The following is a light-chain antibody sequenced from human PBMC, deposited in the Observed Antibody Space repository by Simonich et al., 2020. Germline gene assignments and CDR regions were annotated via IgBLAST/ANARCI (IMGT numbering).Light chain of an antibody. J-gene: IGLJ3*02. CDR1: SGSIASHY. CDR3: QSYDSSNWV. CDR2: EDN. V-gene: IGLV6-57*01. Sequence: NFMLTQPHSVSESPGTTVNISCTPSSGSIASHYVQWYQQRPGSSPTTVIYEDNQRPAGGPARFSGSIDSSSNSASLTISGLKTEDEADYYCQSYDSSNWVFGGGTKLTVL.